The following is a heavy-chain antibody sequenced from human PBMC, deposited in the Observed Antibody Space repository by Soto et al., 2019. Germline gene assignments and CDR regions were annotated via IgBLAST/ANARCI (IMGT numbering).Heavy chain of an antibody. CDR2: IKQDGSEK. Sequence: GGSLRLSCAASGFTLSSYWMNWVRQAPGKGLEWVANIKQDGSEKYYVDSVKGRFTISRDNAKNSLYLQMNSLRAEDTAVYYCARDRYSYYDFWSGSLPYYYYGMDVWGQGTTVTVSS. V-gene: IGHV3-7*01. CDR1: GFTLSSYW. D-gene: IGHD3-3*01. CDR3: ARDRYSYYDFWSGSLPYYYYGMDV. J-gene: IGHJ6*02.